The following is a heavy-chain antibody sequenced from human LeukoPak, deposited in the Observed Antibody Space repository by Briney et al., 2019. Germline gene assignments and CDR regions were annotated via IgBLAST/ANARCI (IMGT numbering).Heavy chain of an antibody. J-gene: IGHJ6*02. D-gene: IGHD2-2*01. V-gene: IGHV5-51*01. CDR2: IYPGDSDT. CDR1: GYSFTSYW. Sequence: GESLKISCKGSGYSFTSYWIGWVRQMPGKGLEWMGIIYPGDSDTRYSPSFQGQVTISADKSISTAYLQWSSLKALDTAMYYCARHLVVVPAATNYYYGMDVWGQGTTVTVSS. CDR3: ARHLVVVPAATNYYYGMDV.